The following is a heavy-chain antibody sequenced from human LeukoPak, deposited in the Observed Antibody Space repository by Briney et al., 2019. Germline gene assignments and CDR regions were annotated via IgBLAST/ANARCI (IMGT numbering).Heavy chain of an antibody. V-gene: IGHV3-11*01. Sequence: GSLRLSCAASGFPFSDYYMSWIRPAPGKGLEWVSYISSSGSTIYYADSVKGRFTISRDNAKNSLYLQMNSLRAEDTAVYYCAGGDYYDSSGYFGYWGQGTLVTVSS. CDR1: GFPFSDYY. J-gene: IGHJ4*02. D-gene: IGHD3-22*01. CDR2: ISSSGSTI. CDR3: AGGDYYDSSGYFGY.